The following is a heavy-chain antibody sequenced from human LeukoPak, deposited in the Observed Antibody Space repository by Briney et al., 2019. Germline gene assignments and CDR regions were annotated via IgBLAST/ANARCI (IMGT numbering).Heavy chain of an antibody. D-gene: IGHD2-15*01. CDR2: IYYSGST. Sequence: SETLSLTCTVSGGSISSYYWSWIRQPPGKGLEWIGYIYYSGSTSYNPSLKSRVTISVDTSKNQFSLKLSSVTAADTAVYYCARQGGLEYPNWFDPWGQGTLVTVSS. CDR1: GGSISSYY. J-gene: IGHJ5*02. CDR3: ARQGGLEYPNWFDP. V-gene: IGHV4-59*08.